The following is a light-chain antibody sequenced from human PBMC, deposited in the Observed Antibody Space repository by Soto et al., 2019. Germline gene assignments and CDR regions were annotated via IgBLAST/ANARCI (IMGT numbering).Light chain of an antibody. Sequence: IEMTQSPATLSVSPGERATLSCRASQSVSSNLVWHQQKPGQAPRLLIYGASTGVTGIPARFSGSGCGKEFTLTISSLQSEDFAVYYCQQYHNWWTFGQGTKVDI. CDR1: QSVSSN. CDR3: QQYHNWWT. J-gene: IGKJ1*01. V-gene: IGKV3-15*01. CDR2: GAS.